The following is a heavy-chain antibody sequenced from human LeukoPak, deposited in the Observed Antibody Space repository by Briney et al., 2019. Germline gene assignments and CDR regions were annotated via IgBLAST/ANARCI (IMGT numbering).Heavy chain of an antibody. CDR1: GYTFTSYA. J-gene: IGHJ6*02. CDR3: ARVEVPAALYLGYYYGMDV. CDR2: INAGNGNT. Sequence: ASVKVSCKASGYTFTSYAMHWVRQAPGQRLEWMGWINAGNGNTKYSQKFQGRVTITRDTSASTAYMELSSLRSEDTAVYYCARVEVPAALYLGYYYGMDVWGQGTTVTVSS. V-gene: IGHV1-3*01. D-gene: IGHD2-2*01.